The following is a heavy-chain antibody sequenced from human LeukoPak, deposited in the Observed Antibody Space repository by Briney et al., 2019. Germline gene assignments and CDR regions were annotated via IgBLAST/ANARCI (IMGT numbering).Heavy chain of an antibody. CDR2: IIPIFGTA. CDR3: ARDNVRASYYDILTGYYFPNYFDY. Sequence: GASVKVSCKASGGTSSSYAISWVRQAPGQGLEWMGGIIPIFGTANYAQKFQGRVTITADESTSTAYMELSSLRSEDTAVYYCARDNVRASYYDILTGYYFPNYFDYWGQGTLVTVSS. V-gene: IGHV1-69*13. CDR1: GGTSSSYA. J-gene: IGHJ4*02. D-gene: IGHD3-9*01.